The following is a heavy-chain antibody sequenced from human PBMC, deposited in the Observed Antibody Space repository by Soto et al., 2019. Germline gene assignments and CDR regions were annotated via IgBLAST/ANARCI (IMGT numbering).Heavy chain of an antibody. Sequence: QVQLVQSGAEVKKPGASVKVSCKASGYTFTSSDINWVRQAPGQGLEWMGWMNPNTGNSGFAQKFQGRVTMTSDTSISTAYMELSSLRSEDSAVYYCAKTAGATYILHGMDVWGQGTTVTVTS. CDR2: MNPNTGNS. V-gene: IGHV1-8*01. CDR1: GYTFTSSD. D-gene: IGHD1-26*01. CDR3: AKTAGATYILHGMDV. J-gene: IGHJ6*02.